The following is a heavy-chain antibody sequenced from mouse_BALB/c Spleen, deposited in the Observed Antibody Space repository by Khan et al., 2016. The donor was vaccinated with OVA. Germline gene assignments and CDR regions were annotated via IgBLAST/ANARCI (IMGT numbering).Heavy chain of an antibody. Sequence: EVMLVESGGDLVKPGGSLKLSCAASGFTFSTYGMSWVRQTADRRLEWVATVSTGGSYTYYPDSVKGRFTISRDNAKNILYLQMNSLKSEDTAMFYCTRLAYYYDSEGFAYWGQGTLVTVSA. D-gene: IGHD1-1*01. CDR1: GFTFSTYG. J-gene: IGHJ3*01. V-gene: IGHV5-6*02. CDR3: TRLAYYYDSEGFAY. CDR2: VSTGGSYT.